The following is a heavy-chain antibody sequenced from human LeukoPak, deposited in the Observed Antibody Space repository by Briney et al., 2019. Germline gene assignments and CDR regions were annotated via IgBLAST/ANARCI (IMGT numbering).Heavy chain of an antibody. V-gene: IGHV4-34*01. Sequence: SETLSLTCAVYGGSFSGYYWSWIRQPPGKGLEWIGEINHSGSTNYNPSLKSRVTISVDTSKNQFSLKLSSVTAADTAVYYCARDLSRYSSGYYYGSRYYGMDVWGQGTTVTVSS. CDR3: ARDLSRYSSGYYYGSRYYGMDV. J-gene: IGHJ6*02. CDR1: GGSFSGYY. D-gene: IGHD3-22*01. CDR2: INHSGST.